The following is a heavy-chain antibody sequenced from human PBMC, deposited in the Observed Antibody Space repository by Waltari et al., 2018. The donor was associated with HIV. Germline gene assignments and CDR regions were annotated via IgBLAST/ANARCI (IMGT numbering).Heavy chain of an antibody. D-gene: IGHD3-22*01. CDR1: GGTFSIYA. V-gene: IGHV1-69*12. J-gene: IGHJ6*02. CDR2: ISPIFGTA. CDR3: ARDHMAYYYDSSVTNYYYGMDV. Sequence: QVQLVQSGAEVKKPGSSVKVSCKASGGTFSIYAISWVRQAPGQGLEWMGGISPIFGTANYAKKVKGRVTITADESTSTAYMELSSLRSEDTAVYYCARDHMAYYYDSSVTNYYYGMDVWGQGTTVTVSS.